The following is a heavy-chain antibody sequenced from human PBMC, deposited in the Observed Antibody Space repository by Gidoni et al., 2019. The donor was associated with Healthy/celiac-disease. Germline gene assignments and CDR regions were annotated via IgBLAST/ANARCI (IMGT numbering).Heavy chain of an antibody. V-gene: IGHV1-69*02. Sequence: QVQLVQSGAEVKKPGSSVKVSCKPSGATFSSYTFSWVRQAPGQGLEWMGRIIPILGIANYAQKFQGRVTITADKSTSTAYMELSSLRSEDTAVYYCARVIPFGELSPNWFDPWGQGTLVTVSS. CDR2: IIPILGIA. CDR1: GATFSSYT. CDR3: ARVIPFGELSPNWFDP. J-gene: IGHJ5*02. D-gene: IGHD3-10*01.